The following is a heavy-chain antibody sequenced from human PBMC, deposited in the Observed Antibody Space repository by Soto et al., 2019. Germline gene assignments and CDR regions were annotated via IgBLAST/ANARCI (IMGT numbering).Heavy chain of an antibody. CDR1: GGTFSSYT. V-gene: IGHV1-69*08. CDR2: FIPILGIA. Sequence: QVQLVQSGAEVKKPGSSVKVSCKASGGTFSSYTISWVRQAPGQGLEWMGKFIPILGIANYAQKFQGRVTITADKSTSTAYMELSSLRSEDTAVYYCARDGLRWSIDYWGQGTLVTVSS. D-gene: IGHD4-17*01. CDR3: ARDGLRWSIDY. J-gene: IGHJ4*02.